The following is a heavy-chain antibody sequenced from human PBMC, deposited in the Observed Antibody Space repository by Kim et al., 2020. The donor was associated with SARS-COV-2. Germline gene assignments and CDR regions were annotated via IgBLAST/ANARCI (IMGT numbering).Heavy chain of an antibody. V-gene: IGHV1-8*01. Sequence: NSGSTGYAQKFQGRVTMSRDTSTNTAYMELNSLRVEDTAVYYCARGERLDSWGQGTLVTVSS. CDR2: NSGST. D-gene: IGHD1-26*01. J-gene: IGHJ4*02. CDR3: ARGERLDS.